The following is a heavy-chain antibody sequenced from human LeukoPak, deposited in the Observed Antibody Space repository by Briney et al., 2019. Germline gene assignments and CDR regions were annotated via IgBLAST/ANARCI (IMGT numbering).Heavy chain of an antibody. CDR1: GFTVSNNY. J-gene: IGHJ4*02. CDR2: IYGGDST. Sequence: PGGSLRLSCAASGFTVSNNYMSWVRQAPGKGLEWVSVIYGGDSTYYADSVKGRFTISRDNSKNTLYLQMNSLRAEDTAVYYCARVQEGEVYFDYWGQGTLVTVSS. V-gene: IGHV3-66*01. CDR3: ARVQEGEVYFDY. D-gene: IGHD3-16*01.